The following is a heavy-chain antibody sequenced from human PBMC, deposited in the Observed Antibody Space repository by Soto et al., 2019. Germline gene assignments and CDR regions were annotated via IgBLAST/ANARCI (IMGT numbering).Heavy chain of an antibody. CDR2: MNPNSGNT. CDR3: ARVGPGYYFGMDV. J-gene: IGHJ6*02. V-gene: IGHV1-8*01. Sequence: QVQLVQSGAEVKKPGASVKVSCTASGYTFTNYDIYWVRQATGQGLECVGWMNPNSGNTDYPQKFKGRATMPRNTSISTAYMELTSLRSEDTAVYYCARVGPGYYFGMDVWGQGTTVTVSS. CDR1: GYTFTNYD.